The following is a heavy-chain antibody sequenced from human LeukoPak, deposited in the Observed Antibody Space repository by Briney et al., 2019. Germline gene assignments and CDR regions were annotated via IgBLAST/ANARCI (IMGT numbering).Heavy chain of an antibody. J-gene: IGHJ4*02. CDR3: AKADGSYKTLIDY. V-gene: IGHV3-23*01. D-gene: IGHD3-10*01. CDR1: GFTFSICA. Sequence: GGSLRLSCVASGFTFSICAMNWVRQAPGKGMEWVSGISGSGGSTYYADSVKGRFTISRDSSKNTVYLQMNSLRAEDTVVYYCAKADGSYKTLIDYWGQGTLVTVSS. CDR2: ISGSGGST.